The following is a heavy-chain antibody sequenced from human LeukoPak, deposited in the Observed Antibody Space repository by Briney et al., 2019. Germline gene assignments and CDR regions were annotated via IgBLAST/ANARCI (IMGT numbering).Heavy chain of an antibody. J-gene: IGHJ6*03. V-gene: IGHV4-59*01. CDR2: IYYSGST. D-gene: IGHD3-16*01. CDR3: ARETSQKGAHYMDV. Sequence: SDTLSLTCTVSGDSISSYSWNWIRQSPGKGLEWIGYIYYSGSTNYNSSLKSRVTISVDTSKNQFSLKLNSVTAADTAVYYCARETSQKGAHYMDVWGKGTTVTISS. CDR1: GDSISSYS.